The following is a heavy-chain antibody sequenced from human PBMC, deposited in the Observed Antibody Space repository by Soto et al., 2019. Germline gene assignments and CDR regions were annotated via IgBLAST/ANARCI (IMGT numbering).Heavy chain of an antibody. J-gene: IGHJ4*02. V-gene: IGHV3-49*04. D-gene: IGHD5-18*01. CDR1: GFTFGDYA. Sequence: GGSLRLSCTASGFTFGDYAMSWVRQAPGKGLEWVGFIRSKAYGGTTEYAASVKGRFTISRDDSKSIAYLQMNSLKTKDTAVYYCTTPWIQLWSGFDYWGQATLVTVSS. CDR3: TTPWIQLWSGFDY. CDR2: IRSKAYGGTT.